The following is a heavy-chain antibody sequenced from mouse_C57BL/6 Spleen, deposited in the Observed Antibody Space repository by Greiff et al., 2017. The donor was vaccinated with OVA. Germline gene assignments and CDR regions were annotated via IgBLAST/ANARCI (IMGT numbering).Heavy chain of an antibody. CDR2: IYPGDGDT. J-gene: IGHJ2*01. D-gene: IGHD4-1*01. CDR1: GYAFSSSW. V-gene: IGHV1-82*01. CDR3: ERTGTGVDY. Sequence: QVQLQQSGPELVKPGASVKISCKASGYAFSSSWMNWVKQRPGKGLEWIGRIYPGDGDTNYNGKFKGKATLTADKSSSTAYMQLSSLTSEDSAVYFCERTGTGVDYWGQGTTLTVSS.